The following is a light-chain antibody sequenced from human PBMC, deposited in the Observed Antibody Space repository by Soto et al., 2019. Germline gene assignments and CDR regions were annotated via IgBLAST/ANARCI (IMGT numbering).Light chain of an antibody. CDR1: QSISSY. Sequence: IQMTQSPSSLSASVGDRATITCRASQSISSYLNGYQQKPGKAPKHLIYAASSLQSGVPSRFSGSGSGTDFTLTISSLQHEDFATYYCQQSYSAPPTFGGGNKVDIK. CDR3: QQSYSAPPT. CDR2: AAS. V-gene: IGKV1-39*01. J-gene: IGKJ4*01.